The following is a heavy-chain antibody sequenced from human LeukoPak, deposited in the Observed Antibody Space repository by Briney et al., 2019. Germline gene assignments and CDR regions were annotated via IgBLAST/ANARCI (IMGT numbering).Heavy chain of an antibody. J-gene: IGHJ4*02. D-gene: IGHD5-24*01. Sequence: SETLSLTCTISGGSITSYHWSWIRQPPGKGLEWIGYIYYSGSTNYNPSLKSRVTISVDTSKNQFSLNLRSVTAADTAVYYCARGSRDGYNHFDYWGQGTLVTVSS. CDR3: ARGSRDGYNHFDY. CDR2: IYYSGST. V-gene: IGHV4-59*01. CDR1: GGSITSYH.